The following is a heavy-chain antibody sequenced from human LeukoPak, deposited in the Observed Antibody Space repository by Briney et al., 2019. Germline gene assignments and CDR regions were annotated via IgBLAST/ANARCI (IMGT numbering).Heavy chain of an antibody. J-gene: IGHJ3*01. D-gene: IGHD3-22*01. CDR1: GFTFSNYG. CDR2: IRYDGGNK. CDR3: AKENYYDSSL. Sequence: PGGSLRLSCAASGFTFSNYGMQWVRQAPGKGLEWVAFIRYDGGNKYYADSVKGRFTISRDNSKNTLYLQMNSLRAEDTAVYYCAKENYYDSSLWGQGTMVTVSS. V-gene: IGHV3-30*02.